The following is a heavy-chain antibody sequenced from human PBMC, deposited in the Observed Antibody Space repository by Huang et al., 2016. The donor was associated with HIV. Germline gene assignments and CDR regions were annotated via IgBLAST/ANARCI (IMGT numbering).Heavy chain of an antibody. CDR2: IWDDGSNK. CDR3: ALKGDSSGWEYFRH. CDR1: GFTFSSYG. J-gene: IGHJ1*01. Sequence: QVQLVESGGGVVQPGRSLRLSCAASGFTFSSYGMHWVRQAPGKGLEWVPVIWDDGSNKYYADSVKGRFTISRDNSKNTLYLQMNSLKTEDTAVYYCALKGDSSGWEYFRHWGQGTLVTVSS. D-gene: IGHD6-19*01. V-gene: IGHV3-33*08.